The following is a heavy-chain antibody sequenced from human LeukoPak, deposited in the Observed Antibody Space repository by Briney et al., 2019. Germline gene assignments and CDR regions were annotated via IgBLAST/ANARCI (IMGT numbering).Heavy chain of an antibody. V-gene: IGHV3-30*18. CDR2: ISYDGSNK. Sequence: GGSLRLSCAASGFTFSSYGMHWVRQAPGKGLEWVALISYDGSNKYYADSVKGRFTISRDNSKNTLYLQMNSLRAEDTAVYYCAKDQGRFWSGYYTYEAFDIWGQGTMVTVSS. J-gene: IGHJ3*02. CDR3: AKDQGRFWSGYYTYEAFDI. D-gene: IGHD3-3*01. CDR1: GFTFSSYG.